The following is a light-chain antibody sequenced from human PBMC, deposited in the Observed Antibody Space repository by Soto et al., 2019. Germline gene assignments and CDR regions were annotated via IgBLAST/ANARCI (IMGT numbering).Light chain of an antibody. CDR3: QQYYSTPQT. V-gene: IGKV3-20*01. Sequence: EIVLTQSPGTLSLSPGERATLSCRASQSVSINDLAWYQQKPGQAPRLLIYGASIRATGIPDRFSGSGSGTDFTLTISSLQAEDVAVYYCQQYYSTPQTFGQGTKVDI. CDR1: QSVSIND. J-gene: IGKJ1*01. CDR2: GAS.